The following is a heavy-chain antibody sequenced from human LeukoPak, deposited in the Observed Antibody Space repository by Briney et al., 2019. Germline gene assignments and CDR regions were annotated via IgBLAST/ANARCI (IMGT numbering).Heavy chain of an antibody. J-gene: IGHJ3*02. CDR1: GFTFSSDS. V-gene: IGHV3-15*01. CDR3: SALWGFAFDI. Sequence: GGSLRLSCAASGFTFSSDSMTGVRQAPGKGLEWVGRIKSKTDGGTTDYASSVKGRFTISRDDSKNTVSLQMNSLKTEDTAVYYCSALWGFAFDIWGQGTMVTVS. D-gene: IGHD7-27*01. CDR2: IKSKTDGGTT.